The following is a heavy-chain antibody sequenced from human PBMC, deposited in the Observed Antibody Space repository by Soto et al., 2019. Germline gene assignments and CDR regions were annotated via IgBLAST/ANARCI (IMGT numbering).Heavy chain of an antibody. CDR3: ARDKSGFWGGYFDS. Sequence: SETLSLTCTVSDGSISTYYWSWIRQPAGKELEWIGHVFTSGTTNYTPSLKSRVSMSLDTAKNQFSLKLRSVTAADTAVYYCARDKSGFWGGYFDSWDQGKLVTVYS. J-gene: IGHJ4*02. CDR1: DGSISTYY. V-gene: IGHV4-4*07. CDR2: VFTSGTT. D-gene: IGHD3-3*01.